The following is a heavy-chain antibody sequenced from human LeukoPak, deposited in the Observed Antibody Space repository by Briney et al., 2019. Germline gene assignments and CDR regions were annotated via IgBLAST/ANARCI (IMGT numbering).Heavy chain of an antibody. D-gene: IGHD1-14*01. V-gene: IGHV3-9*03. Sequence: GRSLRLSCAASGFTFDDYAMHWVRQAPGMGLEWVSGISWNSGSIGYADSVKGRFTISRDNAKNSLYLQMNSLRAEDMALYYCAKDTGPKPVGAFDIWGQGTMVTVSS. CDR1: GFTFDDYA. J-gene: IGHJ3*02. CDR2: ISWNSGSI. CDR3: AKDTGPKPVGAFDI.